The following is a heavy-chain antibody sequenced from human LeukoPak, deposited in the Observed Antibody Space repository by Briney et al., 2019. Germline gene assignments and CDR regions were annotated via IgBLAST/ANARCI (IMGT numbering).Heavy chain of an antibody. J-gene: IGHJ4*02. D-gene: IGHD3-9*01. CDR3: AINLLTRDPYYFDY. CDR2: IYSGGST. CDR1: GFTVSSNY. Sequence: GGSLRLSCAASGFTVSSNYMSWVRQAPGKGLEWVSVIYSGGSTYYADSVKGRFTISRDNSKNTLYLQMNSLRAEDTAVYYCAINLLTRDPYYFDYWGQGTLVTVSS. V-gene: IGHV3-66*01.